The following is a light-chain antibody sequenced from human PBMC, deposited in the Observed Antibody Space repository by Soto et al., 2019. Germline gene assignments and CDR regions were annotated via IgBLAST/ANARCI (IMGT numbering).Light chain of an antibody. CDR1: STDVGGYNF. CDR3: SSYKSTGTPV. J-gene: IGLJ1*01. Sequence: QSALTQPASVSGSLGQSITMSCTGTSTDVGGYNFVSWYQQHPDKAPKLLIYEVTNRPSGVSNRFSGSKSGNTASLTISGLQAEAEADYYCSSYKSTGTPVFGTGTKVTVL. V-gene: IGLV2-14*01. CDR2: EVT.